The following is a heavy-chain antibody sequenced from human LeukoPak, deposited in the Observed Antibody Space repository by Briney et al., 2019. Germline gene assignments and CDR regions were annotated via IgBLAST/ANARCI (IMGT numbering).Heavy chain of an antibody. CDR2: IIPIFGTA. D-gene: IGHD5-24*01. CDR1: GGTFSSYA. J-gene: IGHJ4*02. CDR3: ARFGRRDGYNYFDY. Sequence: SVKVSCKASGGTFSSYAISGVRQAPGQGLEWMGGIIPIFGTANYAQKFQGRVTITADESTSTAYMELSSLRSEDTAVYYCARFGRRDGYNYFDYWGQGTLVTVSS. V-gene: IGHV1-69*13.